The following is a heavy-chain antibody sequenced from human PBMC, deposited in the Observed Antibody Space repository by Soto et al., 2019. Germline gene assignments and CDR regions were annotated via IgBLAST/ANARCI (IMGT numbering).Heavy chain of an antibody. CDR1: GGSISSYY. J-gene: IGHJ6*02. Sequence: PSETLSLTCTVSGGSISSYYWSWIRQPPGKGLEWIGYIYYSGSTNYNPSLKSRVTISVDTSKNQFSLQLSSVTAADTAVYYCARESGSGLYYYYGMDVWGQGTTVTVSS. D-gene: IGHD3-10*01. CDR3: ARESGSGLYYYYGMDV. V-gene: IGHV4-59*01. CDR2: IYYSGST.